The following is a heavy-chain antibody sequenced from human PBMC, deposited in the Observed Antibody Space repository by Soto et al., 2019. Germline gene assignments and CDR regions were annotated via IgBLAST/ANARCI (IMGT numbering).Heavy chain of an antibody. CDR1: GFTVSSNY. CDR2: IYSGGST. J-gene: IGHJ4*02. V-gene: IGHV3-53*01. D-gene: IGHD2-8*02. Sequence: GGSLRLSCAASGFTVSSNYMSWVRQAPGKGLEWVSVIYSGGSTYYADSVMGRFTISRDNSKNTLYLQMNSLRAEDTAVYYCARWYWGLVDYWGQGTLVTVSS. CDR3: ARWYWGLVDY.